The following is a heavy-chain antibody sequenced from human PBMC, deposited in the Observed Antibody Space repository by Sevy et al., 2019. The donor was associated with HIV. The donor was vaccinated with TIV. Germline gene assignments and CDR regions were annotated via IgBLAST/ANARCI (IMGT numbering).Heavy chain of an antibody. CDR3: AKTFYCSGGSCTGYFDY. CDR2: ISYDGSNK. Sequence: GGSLRLSCAASGFTFSSYGMHWVRLAPGKGLEWVAVISYDGSNKYYADSVKGRFTISRDNSKNTLYLQMNSLRAEDTAVYYCAKTFYCSGGSCTGYFDYWGQGTLVTVSS. D-gene: IGHD2-15*01. V-gene: IGHV3-30*18. J-gene: IGHJ4*02. CDR1: GFTFSSYG.